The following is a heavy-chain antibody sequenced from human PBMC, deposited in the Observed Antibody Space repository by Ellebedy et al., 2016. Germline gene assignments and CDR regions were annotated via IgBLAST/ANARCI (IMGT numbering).Heavy chain of an antibody. CDR3: ARPDSEDNYMDV. J-gene: IGHJ6*03. V-gene: IGHV3-33*08. Sequence: GESLKISXAVSGCTLSSYATNWVRQAPGKGLEWVAVIWNDGSNEDYAASVKGRFTISRDDSKNTLYLQMNSLRGEDTAVDYCARPDSEDNYMDVWGKGTAVTVSS. CDR2: IWNDGSNE. CDR1: GCTLSSYA.